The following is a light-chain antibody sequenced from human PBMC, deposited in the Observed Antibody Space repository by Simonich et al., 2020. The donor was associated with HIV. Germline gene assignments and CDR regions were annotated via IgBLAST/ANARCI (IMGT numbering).Light chain of an antibody. CDR1: QGISRY. CDR2: DAS. J-gene: IGKJ5*01. Sequence: IQLTQSPSFLSASVGDRVTITCRASQGISRYLAWYQQKPGKAPKLLISDASNLETGVPSRFSGSGSGTDFTFTISSLQPEDIATYFCQQYDNLPITFGQGTRLEIK. V-gene: IGKV1-33*01. CDR3: QQYDNLPIT.